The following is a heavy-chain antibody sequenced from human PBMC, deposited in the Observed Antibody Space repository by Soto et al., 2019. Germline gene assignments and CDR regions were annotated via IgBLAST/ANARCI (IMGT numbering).Heavy chain of an antibody. D-gene: IGHD3-22*01. Sequence: PGGSLRLSCAASGFTFSSYAMAWVRQAPGKGLEWVSTIAGSGRSSYSANSVRGRFTISRDNSKNTLYLQMNSLRSEDTAVYYCAREKDSSGYYPRPSYNWFDPWGQGTLVTVSS. V-gene: IGHV3-23*01. CDR1: GFTFSSYA. CDR3: AREKDSSGYYPRPSYNWFDP. J-gene: IGHJ5*02. CDR2: IAGSGRSS.